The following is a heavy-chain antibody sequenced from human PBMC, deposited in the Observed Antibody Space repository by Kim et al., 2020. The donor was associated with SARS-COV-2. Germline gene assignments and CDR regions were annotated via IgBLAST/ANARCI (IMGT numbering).Heavy chain of an antibody. CDR2: IKQDGSEK. J-gene: IGHJ4*02. D-gene: IGHD3-10*01. CDR1: GFTFSSYL. Sequence: GGSLRLSCAASGFTFSSYLMSWVRQAPGKGLEWVANIKQDGSEKYYVDSVKGRFTISRDNAKNSLYLQMNSLRAEDTAVYYCARDKGGDGSGSYYAYFDYWGQGTLVTVSS. V-gene: IGHV3-7*01. CDR3: ARDKGGDGSGSYYAYFDY.